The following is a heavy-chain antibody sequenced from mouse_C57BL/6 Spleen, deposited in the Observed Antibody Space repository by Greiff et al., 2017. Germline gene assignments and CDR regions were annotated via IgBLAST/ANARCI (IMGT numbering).Heavy chain of an antibody. CDR1: GFTFSDYY. Sequence: EVMLVESEGGLVQPGSSMKLSCTASGFTFSDYYMAWVRQVPEKGLEWVANINYDGSSTYYLDSLKSRFIISRDNAKNILYLQMSSLKSEDTATYYCARDSGYSNYDYGGQGTTLTVSS. D-gene: IGHD2-5*01. V-gene: IGHV5-16*01. CDR3: ARDSGYSNYDY. CDR2: INYDGSST. J-gene: IGHJ2*01.